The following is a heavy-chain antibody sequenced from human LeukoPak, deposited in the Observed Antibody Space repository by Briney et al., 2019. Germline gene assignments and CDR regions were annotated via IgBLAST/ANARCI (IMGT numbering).Heavy chain of an antibody. CDR3: ARDVVGSLDY. J-gene: IGHJ4*02. CDR2: IKGDESAR. Sequence: GGSLRLSCAASGLTFSTYLMAWVRQAPGKGLEWVANIKGDESARHQADSVKGRFTISRDNTQNSVYLQMSNLRGDDTAVYYCARDVVGSLDYWGQGTLVTVSS. CDR1: GLTFSTYL. D-gene: IGHD1-26*01. V-gene: IGHV3-7*01.